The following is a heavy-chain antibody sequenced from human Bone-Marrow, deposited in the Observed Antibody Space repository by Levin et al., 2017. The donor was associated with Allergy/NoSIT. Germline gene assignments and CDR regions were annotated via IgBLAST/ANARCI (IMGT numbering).Heavy chain of an antibody. V-gene: IGHV3-23*01. CDR3: GKARLPLYRSFDWLRDTFDH. Sequence: PGGSLRLSCVASGFTFSNYALDWVRQAPGKGLEWVSTISYNGDTTYYADSVEGRFTVSRDTSKNTLFLQMDSLRAEDTAVYFCGKARLPLYRSFDWLRDTFDHWGQGILVTVSS. CDR2: ISYNGDTT. J-gene: IGHJ4*02. CDR1: GFTFSNYA. D-gene: IGHD3-9*01.